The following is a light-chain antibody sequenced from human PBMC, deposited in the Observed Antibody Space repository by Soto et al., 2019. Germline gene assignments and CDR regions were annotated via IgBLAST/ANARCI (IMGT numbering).Light chain of an antibody. CDR1: QSVSSY. J-gene: IGKJ3*01. CDR2: DAS. Sequence: EIVLTQSPATLSLSPGERATLSCRASQSVSSYLAWYRQTPGQAPRLLIYDASNRATGIPPRFSGSGSGTDFTLTISSLEPEDFAIYYCQQRFTRPSTFGPGTKVDI. V-gene: IGKV3-11*01. CDR3: QQRFTRPST.